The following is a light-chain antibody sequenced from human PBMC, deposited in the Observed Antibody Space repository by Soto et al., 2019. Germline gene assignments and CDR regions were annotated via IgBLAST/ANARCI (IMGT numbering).Light chain of an antibody. CDR2: EVS. CDR1: SSDVGGYKY. Sequence: QSVLTQPASVSGSPGQSIAISCTGTSSDVGGYKYVSWYQQHPGKAPKLLISEVSNRPSGVSDRFSGSKSGNTASLTISGLQAEDEADYYCSSYTTSSTRVFGKGTKVTVL. CDR3: SSYTTSSTRV. V-gene: IGLV2-14*01. J-gene: IGLJ1*01.